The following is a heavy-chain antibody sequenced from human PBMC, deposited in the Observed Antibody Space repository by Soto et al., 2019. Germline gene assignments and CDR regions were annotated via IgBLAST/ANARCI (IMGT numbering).Heavy chain of an antibody. CDR2: ISGSGGST. J-gene: IGHJ6*02. Sequence: GGALRLSCAASGFTFSSYAMSWVRQAPGKGLEWVSAISGSGGSTYYADSVKGRFTISRDNSKNTLYLQMNSLRAEDTAVYYCANERVVAGSMDVWGQGTTVTVSS. CDR3: ANERVVAGSMDV. D-gene: IGHD6-19*01. CDR1: GFTFSSYA. V-gene: IGHV3-23*01.